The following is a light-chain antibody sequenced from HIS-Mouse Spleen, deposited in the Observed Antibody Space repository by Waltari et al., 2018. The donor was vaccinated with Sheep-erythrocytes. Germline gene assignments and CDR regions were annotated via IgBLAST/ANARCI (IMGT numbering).Light chain of an antibody. CDR2: KVS. CDR1: QSLLHSDGKTY. J-gene: IGKJ2*01. V-gene: IGKV2-30*02. Sequence: DIVMTQTPLSLSVTPGQPASISCKSSQSLLHSDGKTYLYWYLQKPGQSPRRLIYKVSNRDSGVPDRFSGSGSGTDFTLKISRVEAEDVGVYYCMQGTFGQGTKLEIK. CDR3: MQGT.